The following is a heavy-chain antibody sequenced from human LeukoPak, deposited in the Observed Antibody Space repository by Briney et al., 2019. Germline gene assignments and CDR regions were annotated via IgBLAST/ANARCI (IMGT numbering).Heavy chain of an antibody. J-gene: IGHJ3*02. CDR2: ISWNSDFI. CDR1: GFNFDDYT. Sequence: TGGSLRLSCAASGFNFDDYTMHWVRQPPGKGLEWVSGISWNSDFIVYGDSVKGRFTISRDNAKNSLYLQMNSLRAEDTAVYYCAKDRGFGGVLMVYATTGAFDIWGQGTMVTVSS. V-gene: IGHV3-9*01. CDR3: AKDRGFGGVLMVYATTGAFDI. D-gene: IGHD2-8*01.